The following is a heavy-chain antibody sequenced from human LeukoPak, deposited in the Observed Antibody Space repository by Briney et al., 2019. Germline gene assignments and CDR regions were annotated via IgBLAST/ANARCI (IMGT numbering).Heavy chain of an antibody. CDR3: AAVSGSGYYVHDAFDI. Sequence: ASVKVSCKASGFTFTSSAMQWVRQARGQRLEWIGWIVVGSGNTNYAQKFQERVTITRDMSTSTAYMEPSSLRSEDTAVYYCAAVSGSGYYVHDAFDIWGQGTMVTVSS. D-gene: IGHD3-22*01. CDR1: GFTFTSSA. V-gene: IGHV1-58*02. CDR2: IVVGSGNT. J-gene: IGHJ3*02.